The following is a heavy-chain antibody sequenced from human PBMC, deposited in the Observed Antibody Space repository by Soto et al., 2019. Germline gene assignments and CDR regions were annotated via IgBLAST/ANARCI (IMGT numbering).Heavy chain of an antibody. CDR2: ISYDGSNK. Sequence: QVQLVESGGGVVQPGRSLRLSCAASGFTFSSYAMHWVRQAPGKGLEWVAVISYDGSNKYYAYSVKGRFTISRDNSKNTLYLQMNSLRAEDTAVYYCARDGAAAGPLDNFDYWGQGTLVTVSS. CDR3: ARDGAAAGPLDNFDY. D-gene: IGHD6-13*01. CDR1: GFTFSSYA. J-gene: IGHJ4*02. V-gene: IGHV3-30-3*01.